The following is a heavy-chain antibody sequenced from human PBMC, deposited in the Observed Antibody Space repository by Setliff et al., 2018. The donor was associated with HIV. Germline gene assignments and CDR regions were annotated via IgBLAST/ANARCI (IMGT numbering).Heavy chain of an antibody. J-gene: IGHJ4*02. CDR2: INPQTGGT. D-gene: IGHD3-3*01. CDR1: RHNFKTYA. Sequence: ASVMVSCKASRHNFKTYAFSWVRQAPGHRPEWVGWINPQTGGTNFAQKFQGRITMTSDTSVNTVFIELSRLKSDDTALYYCARDLRNSNTLFGVLNFVFDLWGQGTLVTVSS. V-gene: IGHV1-2*02. CDR3: ARDLRNSNTLFGVLNFVFDL.